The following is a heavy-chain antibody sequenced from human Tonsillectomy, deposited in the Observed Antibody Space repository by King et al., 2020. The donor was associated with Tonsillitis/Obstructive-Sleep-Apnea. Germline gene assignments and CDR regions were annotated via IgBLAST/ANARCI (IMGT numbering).Heavy chain of an antibody. CDR2: ISVYNGNT. Sequence: QLVQSGAEVKKPGASVKVSCKASGYTFTRNGISWVRQAPGQGLEWMGWISVYNGNTNYAQKLQGRVTMTTDTSTSTAYMERRSLRSDDTAVYYCARVRYFDSSGYYSMDFDYWGQGTLVTVSS. CDR3: ARVRYFDSSGYYSMDFDY. V-gene: IGHV1-18*01. CDR1: GYTFTRNG. J-gene: IGHJ4*02. D-gene: IGHD3-22*01.